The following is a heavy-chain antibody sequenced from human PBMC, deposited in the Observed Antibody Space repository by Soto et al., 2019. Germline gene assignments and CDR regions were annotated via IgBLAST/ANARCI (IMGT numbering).Heavy chain of an antibody. V-gene: IGHV3-23*01. CDR2: ISDSGGST. CDR1: GFAFTSYA. D-gene: IGHD5-18*01. CDR3: ANRDTSMVTRYYYGMDV. Sequence: GGSLRLSCAASGFAFTSYAMSWVRQAPGKGLEWVSAISDSGGSTYYADSVKGRFTISRDNSKNTLYLQMNSLRAEDTAVYYCANRDTSMVTRYYYGMDVWGQGTTVTVSS. J-gene: IGHJ6*02.